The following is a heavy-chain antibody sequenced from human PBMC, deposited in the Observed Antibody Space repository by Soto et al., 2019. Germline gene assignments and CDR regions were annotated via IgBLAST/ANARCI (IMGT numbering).Heavy chain of an antibody. Sequence: SETLSLTCTVSGGSISSGGYYWSWIRQHPGKGLEWIGYIYYSGSTYYNPSLKSRVTISVDTSKNQFSLKLSSVTAADTAVYYCARDSVRGVTILENWFDPWGQGTLVT. J-gene: IGHJ5*02. V-gene: IGHV4-31*03. CDR3: ARDSVRGVTILENWFDP. CDR1: GGSISSGGYY. CDR2: IYYSGST. D-gene: IGHD3-10*01.